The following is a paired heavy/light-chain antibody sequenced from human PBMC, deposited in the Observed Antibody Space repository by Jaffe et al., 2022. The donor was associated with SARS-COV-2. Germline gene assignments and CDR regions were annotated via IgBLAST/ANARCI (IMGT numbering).Heavy chain of an antibody. CDR3: ARLKDIVATKGPPYYYYGMDV. D-gene: IGHD5-12*01. J-gene: IGHJ6*02. V-gene: IGHV5-51*01. Sequence: EVQLVQSGAEVKKPGESLKISCKGSGYSFTSYWIGWVRQMPGKGLEWMGIIYPGDSDTRYSPSFQGQVTISADKSISTAYLQWSSLKASDTAMYYCARLKDIVATKGPPYYYYGMDVWGQGTTVTVSS. CDR2: IYPGDSDT. CDR1: GYSFTSYW.
Light chain of an antibody. CDR2: AAS. Sequence: DIQMTQSPSSLSASVGDRVTITCRASQSISSYLNWYQQKPGKAPKLLIYAASSLQSGVPSRFSGSGSGTDFTLTISSLQPEDFATYYCQQSYSTPGTFGPGTKVDIK. V-gene: IGKV1-39*01. CDR1: QSISSY. CDR3: QQSYSTPGT. J-gene: IGKJ3*01.